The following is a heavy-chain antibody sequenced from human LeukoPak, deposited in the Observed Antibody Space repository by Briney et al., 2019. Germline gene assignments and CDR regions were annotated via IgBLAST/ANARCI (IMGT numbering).Heavy chain of an antibody. CDR1: GYTFTSYY. CDR2: INPSGGST. Sequence: ASVKVSCKASGYTFTSYYMHWVRQAPGHGLEWMGIINPSGGSTSYAQKFQGRVTMTRDTSTSTVYMELSSLRSEDTAVYYCARGAYYYDSSGYYGAFDIWGQGTMVTVSS. V-gene: IGHV1-46*01. D-gene: IGHD3-22*01. CDR3: ARGAYYYDSSGYYGAFDI. J-gene: IGHJ3*02.